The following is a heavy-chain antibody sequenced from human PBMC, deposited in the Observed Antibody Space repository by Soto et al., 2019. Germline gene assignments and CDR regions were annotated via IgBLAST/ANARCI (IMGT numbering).Heavy chain of an antibody. CDR3: ARGSMVRGVTPFDY. CDR2: IKHSGST. D-gene: IGHD3-10*01. CDR1: VGSCSGYY. J-gene: IGHJ4*02. Sequence: QVQLQQWCAGLLKPSETLSRTCAVYVGSCSGYYGSWIRQPPGKGMEWIGEIKHSGSTNYNPSLKSRVTTSGYTSKNQVSLKLSSVTAADPAVYYCARGSMVRGVTPFDYWGQGTLVTVS. V-gene: IGHV4-34*01.